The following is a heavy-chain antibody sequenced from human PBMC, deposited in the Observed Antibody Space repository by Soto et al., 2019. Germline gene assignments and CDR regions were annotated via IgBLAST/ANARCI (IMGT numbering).Heavy chain of an antibody. J-gene: IGHJ5*02. Sequence: TXSLNFTVSGGSISSCGYYWSWSRQHPGKGLEWTGYIYYSGSTYYNPSLKSRVTISVDTSKNQFSLKLSSVTAADTAVYYCAGARLLNWCDPWGQGTLVTVSS. CDR1: GGSISSCGYY. CDR3: AGARLLNWCDP. CDR2: IYYSGST. V-gene: IGHV4-31*03. D-gene: IGHD2-15*01.